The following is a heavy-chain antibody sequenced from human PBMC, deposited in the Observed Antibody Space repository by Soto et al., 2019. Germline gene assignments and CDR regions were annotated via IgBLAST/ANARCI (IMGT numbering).Heavy chain of an antibody. CDR2: IWYDGNNE. D-gene: IGHD3-16*01. J-gene: IGHJ6*03. V-gene: IGHV3-33*01. Sequence: PGVSMRLSCTASGLNFSRSGMQWVRRAPGKGLEWVAVIWYDGNNEYYADYVEGRFTIARDNSKNTLYLQTNSLRAEDTAGYFCARGSGHNYYDMGVGGKGTTVTV. CDR3: ARGSGHNYYDMGV. CDR1: GLNFSRSG.